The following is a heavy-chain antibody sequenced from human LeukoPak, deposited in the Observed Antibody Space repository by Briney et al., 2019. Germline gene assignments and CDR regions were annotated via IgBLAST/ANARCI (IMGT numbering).Heavy chain of an antibody. CDR2: ISSSSTYI. CDR1: GFTFSSYS. CDR3: ARLVALAATYYFDY. D-gene: IGHD6-25*01. V-gene: IGHV3-21*01. J-gene: IGHJ4*02. Sequence: PGGSLRLSCAASGFTFSSYSMSWVRQAPGKGLGWVSSISSSSTYIYYADSVKGRFTISRDNAKNSLYLQMNSLRAEDTAVYYCARLVALAATYYFDYWGQGTLVTVSS.